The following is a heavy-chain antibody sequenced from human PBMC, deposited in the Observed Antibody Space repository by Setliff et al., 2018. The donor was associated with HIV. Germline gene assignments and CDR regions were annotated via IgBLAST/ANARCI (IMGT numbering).Heavy chain of an antibody. J-gene: IGHJ4*02. Sequence: GGSLRLSCAASGFTFSSYSMNWVRQAPGKGLEWVAVISFDGSNKYYADSVKGRFTVSRDNSKNTLYLQMNSLRTEDTAVYYCAKNFYSSPWSPLDYWGQGTLVTVSS. V-gene: IGHV3-30*18. CDR3: AKNFYSSPWSPLDY. CDR2: ISFDGSNK. CDR1: GFTFSSYS. D-gene: IGHD6-19*01.